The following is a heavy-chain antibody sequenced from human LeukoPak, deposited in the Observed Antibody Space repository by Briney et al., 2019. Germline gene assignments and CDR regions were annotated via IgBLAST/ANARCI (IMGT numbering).Heavy chain of an antibody. CDR2: MNPNSGNT. CDR1: GYTFTGHY. V-gene: IGHV1-8*01. D-gene: IGHD3-9*01. CDR3: ARGGWNYDILTGYYSSYYMDG. J-gene: IGHJ6*03. Sequence: GASVTVSCKASGYTFTGHYMHWVRQATGQGLEWMGWMNPNSGNTGYAQKFQGRVTMTRNTSISTAYMELSTLRCEGTAVYYCARGGWNYDILTGYYSSYYMDGWGKGTTVTV.